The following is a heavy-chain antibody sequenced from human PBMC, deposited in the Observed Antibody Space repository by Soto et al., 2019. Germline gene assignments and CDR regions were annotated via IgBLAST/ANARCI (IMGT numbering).Heavy chain of an antibody. V-gene: IGHV3-7*03. Sequence: GGSLEISCAASGFTFSVQWMSWVRQAPGKGLEWVATINQDVSERYCVDSVKGRFSISRDNAKNSLYLQMNSLRAEDTAVYYCTTEEWYYFPSWGQGTLVTVSS. D-gene: IGHD3-3*01. CDR1: GFTFSVQW. CDR3: TTEEWYYFPS. CDR2: INQDVSER. J-gene: IGHJ4*02.